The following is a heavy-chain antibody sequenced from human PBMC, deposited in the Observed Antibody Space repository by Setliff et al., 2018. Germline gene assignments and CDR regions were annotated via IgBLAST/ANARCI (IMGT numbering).Heavy chain of an antibody. J-gene: IGHJ4*02. CDR3: ARGRAGHSGH. D-gene: IGHD6-19*01. Sequence: SETLSLTCTVSGGSISSGGYYWSWIRQHPGKGLEWIGYIYYSGSTSYYNPTLKSRVTISVDTSKNQFSLKLSSVTAADTAVYYCARGRAGHSGHWGQGTLVTVSS. CDR1: GGSISSGGYY. V-gene: IGHV4-31*03. CDR2: IYYSGSTS.